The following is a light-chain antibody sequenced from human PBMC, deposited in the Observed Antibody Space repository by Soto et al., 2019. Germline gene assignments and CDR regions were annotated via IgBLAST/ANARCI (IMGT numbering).Light chain of an antibody. V-gene: IGKV1-9*01. CDR2: DAS. CDR1: QGISSY. J-gene: IGKJ4*01. CDR3: QQVNVYPST. Sequence: DIQITHSPSSLSASVLYRVTITCRASQGISSYLGWYQQKPGKAPNLLIYDASTLHSGVPSRFSGGGSGTDFTLTISSLQPEDFATYYCQQVNVYPSTFGGGTKVDI.